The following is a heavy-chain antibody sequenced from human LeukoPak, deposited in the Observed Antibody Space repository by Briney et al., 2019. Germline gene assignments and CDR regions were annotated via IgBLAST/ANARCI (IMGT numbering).Heavy chain of an antibody. V-gene: IGHV3-74*01. J-gene: IGHJ1*01. Sequence: GGSLRLSCAASGFTFSSYWMHWVRQAPGKGLVWVSRINNGGSSTSYGGPVEGRFTMSRDNAKNTLYLQMNSLRAEDTAVYYCARGGTLEYFQHWGQGTLVTVSS. CDR2: INNGGSST. CDR3: ARGGTLEYFQH. CDR1: GFTFSSYW.